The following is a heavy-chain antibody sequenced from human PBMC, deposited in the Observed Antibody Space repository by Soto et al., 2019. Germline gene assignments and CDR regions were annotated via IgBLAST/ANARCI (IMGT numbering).Heavy chain of an antibody. J-gene: IGHJ5*01. CDR3: ARLNPIVVVPTPMGWFDS. D-gene: IGHD2-2*01. CDR1: GDNISSGWYY. CDR2: IFYSGYN. Sequence: TLSLPFTVSGDNISSGWYYWSWIRQSPGKGLEWIGYIFYSGYNYYNPSLKSRLSMSVDTSKNQFSLRLTSVTAADTAVYFCARLNPIVVVPTPMGWFDSWGQGTLVTVSS. V-gene: IGHV4-31*03.